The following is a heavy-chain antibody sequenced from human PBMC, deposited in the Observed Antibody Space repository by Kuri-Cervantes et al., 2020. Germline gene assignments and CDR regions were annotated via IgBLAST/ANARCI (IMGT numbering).Heavy chain of an antibody. J-gene: IGHJ6*02. Sequence: SVKVSCKASGYTFTSYAMNWVRQAPGQGLEWIGGIIPIFGTANYAQKFQGRVTITADESTSTAYMELSSLRSEDTAVYYCAWSSAGYYGMNVWGQGTTVTVSS. D-gene: IGHD6-19*01. CDR1: GYTFTSYA. CDR3: AWSSAGYYGMNV. CDR2: IIPIFGTA. V-gene: IGHV1-69*13.